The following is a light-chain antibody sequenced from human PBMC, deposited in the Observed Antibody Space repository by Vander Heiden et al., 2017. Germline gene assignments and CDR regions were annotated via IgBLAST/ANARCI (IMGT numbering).Light chain of an antibody. V-gene: IGKV3-15*01. J-gene: IGKJ4*01. CDR2: DAS. CDR1: QSVSTN. Sequence: AAPSCRTSQSVSTNLAWYQQKPGQAPRLLIYDASTRATGIPARFSGSGSGTEFTLTISSLQSEDFAVYYCQQYNNWPLTFGEGTKVEIK. CDR3: QQYNNWPLT.